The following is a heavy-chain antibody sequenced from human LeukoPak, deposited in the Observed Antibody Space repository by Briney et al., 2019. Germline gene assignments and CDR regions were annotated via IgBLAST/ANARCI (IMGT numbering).Heavy chain of an antibody. CDR1: GGSISSGGYS. D-gene: IGHD3-16*01. CDR2: IYHSGST. V-gene: IGHV4-30-2*01. J-gene: IGHJ4*02. Sequence: SETLSLTWAVSGGSISSGGYSWSWVRQPPGKGLEWIGYIYHSGSTYYNPSLKSRVAISVDSSTNQFSLKLSSVTAADTAVYYCARRRDYDYVWGSYPKYYFDYCGQGTLVTVSS. CDR3: ARRRDYDYVWGSYPKYYFDY.